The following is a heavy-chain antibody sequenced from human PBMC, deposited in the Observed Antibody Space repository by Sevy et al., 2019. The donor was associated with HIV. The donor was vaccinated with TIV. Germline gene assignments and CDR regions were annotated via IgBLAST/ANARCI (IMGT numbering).Heavy chain of an antibody. CDR1: AFTFSGYW. D-gene: IGHD3-16*01. Sequence: GGSLRLSCEPSAFTFSGYWMTWVRQAPGKGLEWVATINRDETEKYYVDSVKGRFTISRDNAKNALYLLINSLRPDDTAVYYCARDRGWGTLDYWGQGTLVTVSS. J-gene: IGHJ4*02. CDR3: ARDRGWGTLDY. V-gene: IGHV3-7*01. CDR2: INRDETEK.